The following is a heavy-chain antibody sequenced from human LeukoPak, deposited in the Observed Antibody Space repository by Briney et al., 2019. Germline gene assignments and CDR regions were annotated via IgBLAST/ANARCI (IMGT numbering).Heavy chain of an antibody. CDR1: GGSISSSNW. CDR3: ARSHVDYGDSLDY. CDR2: IYHSGST. J-gene: IGHJ4*02. Sequence: PSGTLSLTCAVSGGSISSSNWWSWVRQPPGKGLEWIGEIYHSGSTNYNPSLKSRVTISVDKSKNQFSLKLSSVTAADTAVYYCARSHVDYGDSLDYWGQGTLVTVSS. V-gene: IGHV4-4*02. D-gene: IGHD4-17*01.